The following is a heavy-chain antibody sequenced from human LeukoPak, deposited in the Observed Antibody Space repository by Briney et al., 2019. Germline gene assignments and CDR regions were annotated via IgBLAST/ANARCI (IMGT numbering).Heavy chain of an antibody. D-gene: IGHD3-22*01. CDR2: ISPSGGST. J-gene: IGHJ4*02. CDR3: ARGDYYYDSSGYYYFDY. V-gene: IGHV1-46*01. CDR1: GYTFTSYY. Sequence: ASVKVSCKASGYTFTSYYMHWVRQAPGQGLEWMGIISPSGGSTSYAQKFQGRVTMTRDTSTSTVYMELSSLRSEDTAVYYCARGDYYYDSSGYYYFDYWGQGTLVTVSS.